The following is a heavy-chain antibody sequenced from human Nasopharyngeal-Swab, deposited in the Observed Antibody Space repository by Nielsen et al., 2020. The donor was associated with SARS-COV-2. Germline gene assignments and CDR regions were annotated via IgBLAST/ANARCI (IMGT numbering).Heavy chain of an antibody. CDR2: IYYSGST. V-gene: IGHV4-59*01. CDR3: ARGFLAADNYYYYYMDV. J-gene: IGHJ6*03. D-gene: IGHD6-13*01. Sequence: RQAPGKGLEWIGYIYYSGSTNYNPSLKSRVTISVDTSKNQFSLKLSSVTAADTAVYYCARGFLAADNYYYYYMDVWGKGTTVTVSS.